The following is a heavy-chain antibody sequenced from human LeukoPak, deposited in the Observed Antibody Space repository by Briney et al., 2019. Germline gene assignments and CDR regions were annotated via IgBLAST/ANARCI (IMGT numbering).Heavy chain of an antibody. CDR1: GYSISSGYY. J-gene: IGHJ4*02. Sequence: PSQTLSLTCTVSGYSISSGYYWGWIRQPPGKGLEWIGSIYHSGSTYYNPSLKSRVTISVDTSKNQFSLKLSSVTAADTAVYYCARALTGAHSSSWGPYFDYWGQGTLVTVSS. CDR3: ARALTGAHSSSWGPYFDY. D-gene: IGHD6-13*01. CDR2: IYHSGST. V-gene: IGHV4-38-2*02.